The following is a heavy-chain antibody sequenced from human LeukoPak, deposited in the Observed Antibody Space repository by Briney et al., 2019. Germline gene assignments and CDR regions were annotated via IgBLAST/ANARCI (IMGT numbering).Heavy chain of an antibody. V-gene: IGHV1-69*04. CDR3: AREGRAMIVVVITDDAFDI. Sequence: SVKVSCKASGYTFTTYHIHWVRQAPGQGLEWMGRIIPILGIANYAQKFQGRVTITADKSTSTAYMELSSLRSEDTAVYYCAREGRAMIVVVITDDAFDIWGQGTMVTVSS. CDR1: GYTFTTYH. J-gene: IGHJ3*02. CDR2: IIPILGIA. D-gene: IGHD3-22*01.